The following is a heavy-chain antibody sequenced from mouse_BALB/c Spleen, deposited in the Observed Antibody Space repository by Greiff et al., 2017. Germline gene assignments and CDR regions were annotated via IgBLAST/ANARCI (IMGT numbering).Heavy chain of an antibody. CDR2: IWAGGST. V-gene: IGHV2-9*02. D-gene: IGHD2-4*01. CDR3: DRGGITIYAMDY. CDR1: GFSLTSYG. J-gene: IGHJ4*01. Sequence: QVQLKESGPGLVAPSQSLSITCTVSGFSLTSYGVHWVRQPPGKGLEWLGVIWAGGSTNYNSALMSRLSISKDNSKSQVFLKMNSLQTDDTAMYYCDRGGITIYAMDYWGEGTAGTVAA.